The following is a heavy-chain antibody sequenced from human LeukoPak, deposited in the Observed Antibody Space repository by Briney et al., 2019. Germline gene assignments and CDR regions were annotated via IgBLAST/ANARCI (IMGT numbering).Heavy chain of an antibody. D-gene: IGHD1-1*01. Sequence: PGGSLRLSCAASGFPISSHWIHWARQVPGKGLVWVSRNKGDGTSSSYADSVKGRSTISRDNAKNTVYLQMSSLRVDDTAVYYCMRDWRHYGMDVWGQGTTVTVSS. CDR1: GFPISSHW. CDR3: MRDWRHYGMDV. J-gene: IGHJ6*02. CDR2: NKGDGTSS. V-gene: IGHV3-74*01.